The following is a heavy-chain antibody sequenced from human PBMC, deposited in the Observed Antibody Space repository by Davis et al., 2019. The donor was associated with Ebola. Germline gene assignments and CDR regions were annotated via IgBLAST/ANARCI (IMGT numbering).Heavy chain of an antibody. V-gene: IGHV3-66*01. CDR2: IYSGGST. CDR1: GFTVSSNY. Sequence: GALRLSCAASGFTVSSNYMSWVRQAPGKGLEWVSVIYSGGSTYYADSVKGRFTISRDNSKNTLYLQMNSLRAEDTAVYYCTIAARRGDFDYWGQGTLVTVSS. D-gene: IGHD6-6*01. CDR3: TIAARRGDFDY. J-gene: IGHJ4*02.